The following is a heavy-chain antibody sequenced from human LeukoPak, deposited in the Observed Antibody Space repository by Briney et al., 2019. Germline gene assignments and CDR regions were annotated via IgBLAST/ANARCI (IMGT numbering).Heavy chain of an antibody. CDR1: GGSFSGYY. CDR2: INHSGST. J-gene: IGHJ4*02. Sequence: PSETLSLTGAVYGGSFSGYYWSWIRQPPGKGLEWIGEINHSGSTNYNPSLKSRVTISVDTSKNQFSLKLSSVTAADTAVYYCARPDFWSGYYGFDYWGQGTLVTVSS. V-gene: IGHV4-34*01. CDR3: ARPDFWSGYYGFDY. D-gene: IGHD3-3*01.